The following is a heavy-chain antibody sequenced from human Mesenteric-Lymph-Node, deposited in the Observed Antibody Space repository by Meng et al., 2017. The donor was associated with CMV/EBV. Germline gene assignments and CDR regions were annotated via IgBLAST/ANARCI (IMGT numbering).Heavy chain of an antibody. CDR3: ARAIVVTSDY. V-gene: IGHV3-30*03. D-gene: IGHD4-23*01. Sequence: GESLKISCAASGFTFSSFGVHWVRQAPGKGLEWVAVISYDGSDKYYADSVKGRFTISRDNSKNTLYLQMNSLGAEDTAVYYRARAIVVTSDYWGQGTLVTVSS. CDR2: ISYDGSDK. CDR1: GFTFSSFG. J-gene: IGHJ4*02.